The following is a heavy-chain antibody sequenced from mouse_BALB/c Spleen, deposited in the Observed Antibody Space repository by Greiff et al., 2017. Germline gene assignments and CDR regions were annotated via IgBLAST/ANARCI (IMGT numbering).Heavy chain of an antibody. CDR3: ARDLGQGFDY. Sequence: EVQLVESGGGLVKPGGSLKLSCAASGFTFSSYAMSWVRQSPEKRLEWVAEISSGGSYTYYPDTVTGRFTISRDNAKNTLYLEMSSLRSEDTAMYYCARDLGQGFDYWGQGTTLTVSS. D-gene: IGHD3-3*01. V-gene: IGHV5-9-4*01. CDR2: ISSGGSYT. CDR1: GFTFSSYA. J-gene: IGHJ2*01.